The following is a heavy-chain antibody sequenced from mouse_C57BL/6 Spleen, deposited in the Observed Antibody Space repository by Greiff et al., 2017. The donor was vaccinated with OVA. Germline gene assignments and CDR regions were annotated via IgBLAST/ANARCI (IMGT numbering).Heavy chain of an antibody. CDR2: ISSGSSTI. Sequence: DVKLVESGGGLVKPGGSLKLSCAASGFTFSDYGMHWVRQAPEKGLEWVAYISSGSSTIYYADTVKGRFTSSRDNAKNTLFLQMTSLRSEDTAMYYCARRLGGYAMDYWGQGTSVTVSS. CDR3: ARRLGGYAMDY. J-gene: IGHJ4*01. D-gene: IGHD4-1*01. V-gene: IGHV5-17*01. CDR1: GFTFSDYG.